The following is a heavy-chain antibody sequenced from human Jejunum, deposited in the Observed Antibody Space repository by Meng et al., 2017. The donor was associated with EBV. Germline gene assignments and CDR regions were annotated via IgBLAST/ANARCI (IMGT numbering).Heavy chain of an antibody. CDR1: GDTFPRYY. D-gene: IGHD5-24*01. J-gene: IGHJ5*02. CDR3: AGGMTIRQNWFDP. Sequence: QLAGCGAKVKKPGASVRFSGRVAGDTFPRYYRHWVRQAPGQGLEWMGIINPTGDSTTYAEKFQGRLTMTRDTSTTTAYMELSSLRSEDTAVYYCAGGMTIRQNWFDPWGQGTLVTVSS. V-gene: IGHV1-46*01. CDR2: INPTGDST.